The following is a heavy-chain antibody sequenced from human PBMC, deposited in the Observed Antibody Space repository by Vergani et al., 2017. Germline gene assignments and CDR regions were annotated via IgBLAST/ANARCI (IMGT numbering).Heavy chain of an antibody. CDR3: ARDLGLELLVSTDV. CDR2: IYYSGST. J-gene: IGHJ6*04. CDR1: GGSISSYY. V-gene: IGHV4-59*01. D-gene: IGHD1-7*01. Sequence: QVQLQESGPGLVKPSETLSLTCTVSGGSISSYYWSWIRQPPGKGLEWIGYIYYSGSTNYNPSLKSRVTISVDTSKNQFSLKLSSVTAADTAVYYCARDLGLELLVSTDVWGKGTTVTVSS.